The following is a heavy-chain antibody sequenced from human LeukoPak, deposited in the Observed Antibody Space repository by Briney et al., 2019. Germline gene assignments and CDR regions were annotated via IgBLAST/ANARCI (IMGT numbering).Heavy chain of an antibody. V-gene: IGHV3-30-3*01. CDR3: ARDWVAAAGFAAEYFQH. D-gene: IGHD6-13*01. J-gene: IGHJ1*01. Sequence: GRSLRLSCAASGFTFSSYAMHWVRQAPGKGLEWVAVISYDGSNKYYADSVKGRFTISRDNSKNTLYLQMNSLRAEDTAVYYCARDWVAAAGFAAEYFQHWGQGTLVTVSS. CDR2: ISYDGSNK. CDR1: GFTFSSYA.